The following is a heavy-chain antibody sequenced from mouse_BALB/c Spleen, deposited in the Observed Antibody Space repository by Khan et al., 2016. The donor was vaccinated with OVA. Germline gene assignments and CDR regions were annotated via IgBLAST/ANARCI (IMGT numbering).Heavy chain of an antibody. CDR3: ASEEAWYYVDY. V-gene: IGHV1-76*01. D-gene: IGHD3-2*02. CDR1: GYIFNSYW. J-gene: IGHJ2*01. Sequence: QVQLKQSGAELVRPGASVKLSCKTSGYIFNSYWIHWVKQRPGQGLEWIARIYPGTDNTKYNEKFKDKATLTADKSSSTAYMQLSSLTSEDSAVYYWASEEAWYYVDYWGQGTTLTVSS. CDR2: IYPGTDNT.